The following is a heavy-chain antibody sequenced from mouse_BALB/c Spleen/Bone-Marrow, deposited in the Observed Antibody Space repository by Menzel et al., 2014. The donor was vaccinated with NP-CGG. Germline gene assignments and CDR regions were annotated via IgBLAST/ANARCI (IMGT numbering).Heavy chain of an antibody. CDR2: IYPGNSDT. Sequence: EVQLQESGTVLARPGASVKMSCKASGYSFTSYWMHWVKQRPGQGLEWIGAIYPGNSDTSYTQKFKGKAKLTAVTSASTAYMELTSLTNEDSAVYYCTRTRGYYFDYWGQGSTLTVSS. V-gene: IGHV1-5*01. J-gene: IGHJ2*01. CDR3: TRTRGYYFDY. CDR1: GYSFTSYW.